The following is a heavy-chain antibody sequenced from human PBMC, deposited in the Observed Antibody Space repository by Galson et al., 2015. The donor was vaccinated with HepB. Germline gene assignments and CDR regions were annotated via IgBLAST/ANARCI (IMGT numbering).Heavy chain of an antibody. CDR3: ARDRSTSLYYYYGMDV. V-gene: IGHV3-7*03. CDR2: VKQDGSQK. Sequence: LSCAASGFTFSSYWMNWVRRAPGKGLEWVANVKQDGSQKYYVDSVKGRFTISRDNAKNSLYLQMNSLRAEDTAVYYCARDRSTSLYYYYGMDVWGQGTTVTVSS. D-gene: IGHD2-2*01. CDR1: GFTFSSYW. J-gene: IGHJ6*02.